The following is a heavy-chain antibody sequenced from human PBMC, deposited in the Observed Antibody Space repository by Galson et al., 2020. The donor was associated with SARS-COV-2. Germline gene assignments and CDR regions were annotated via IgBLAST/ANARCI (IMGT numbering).Heavy chain of an antibody. CDR3: ARWAGWEGNGMDV. CDR2: IYSSGKI. J-gene: IGHJ6*02. CDR1: GGSISSSDYQ. Sequence: SETLSLTCAVSGGSISSSDYQWGWIRQPPGKGLEWIVNIYSSGKINYNPSLQSRVTISLDTSKNHFSLRLSSVTAADTAVCYCARWAGWEGNGMDVWGQGTTVTVSS. D-gene: IGHD6-19*01. V-gene: IGHV4-39*07.